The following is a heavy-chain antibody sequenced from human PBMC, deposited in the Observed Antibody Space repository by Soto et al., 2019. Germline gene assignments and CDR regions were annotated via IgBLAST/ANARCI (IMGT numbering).Heavy chain of an antibody. Sequence: GGSLRLSCAASGFTFSSYAMSWVRQAPGKGLEWVSAISGSGGSTYYADSVKGRFTISRDNSKNTLYLQMNSLRAEDTAVYYCAKEGDLYYDFWSGYYDYWGQGTLVTVSS. CDR2: ISGSGGST. D-gene: IGHD3-3*01. V-gene: IGHV3-23*01. J-gene: IGHJ4*02. CDR3: AKEGDLYYDFWSGYYDY. CDR1: GFTFSSYA.